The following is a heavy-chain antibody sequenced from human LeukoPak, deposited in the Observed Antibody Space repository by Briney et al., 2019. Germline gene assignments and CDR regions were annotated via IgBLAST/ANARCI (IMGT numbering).Heavy chain of an antibody. CDR1: GYTFTSYD. V-gene: IGHV1-8*01. CDR3: ARRAVGNSYYYYMDV. J-gene: IGHJ6*03. D-gene: IGHD6-19*01. Sequence: GASVKVSCKASGYTFTSYDITWVRQVTGQGLEWMGWMNPNSGNTDYAQKFQGRVTMTRNTSISTAYMELSSLRSEDTAVYYCARRAVGNSYYYYMDVWGKGTTVTVSS. CDR2: MNPNSGNT.